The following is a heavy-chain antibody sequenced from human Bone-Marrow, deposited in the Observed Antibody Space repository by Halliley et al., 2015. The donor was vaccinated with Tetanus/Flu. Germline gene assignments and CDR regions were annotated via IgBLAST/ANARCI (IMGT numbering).Heavy chain of an antibody. CDR3: ARGSMVRGSSYYGVDV. V-gene: IGHV3-66*01. CDR2: GGNT. Sequence: GGNTYSADAIKGRFTLPRDNSKNPLYLQMNSRSAEDTAVFYCARGSMVRGSSYYGVDVWGQGTTVTVSS. D-gene: IGHD3-10*01. J-gene: IGHJ6*02.